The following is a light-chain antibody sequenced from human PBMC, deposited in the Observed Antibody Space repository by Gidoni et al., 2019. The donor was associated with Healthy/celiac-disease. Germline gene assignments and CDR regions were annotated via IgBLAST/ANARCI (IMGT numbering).Light chain of an antibody. CDR1: QSVLYSSNNKNY. J-gene: IGKJ4*01. V-gene: IGKV4-1*01. CDR2: WAS. CDR3: QQDYSTPLT. Sequence: DIVMTQSPDSLAVSLGERATINCKSSQSVLYSSNNKNYLAWYQQKPGQPPKLLIYWASTRESGGPDRFSGSGSGTDFTRTIRSLQAEDVAVYYCQQDYSTPLTFGGGTKVEIK.